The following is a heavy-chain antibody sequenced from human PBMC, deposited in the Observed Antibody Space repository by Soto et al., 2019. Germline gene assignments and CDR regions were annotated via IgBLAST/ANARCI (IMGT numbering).Heavy chain of an antibody. Sequence: QVQLVQPGADETKTGSSVKVSCKTSGGTFRTSAISWVRQAPGQGLEWMGGIMPVFPTPDYAQKFQGRVTITADESTGTAYMELSSLRSEDTAVYYCARDKDRQQLGGNYYYIMDVWGQGTTVTVSS. CDR3: ARDKDRQQLGGNYYYIMDV. J-gene: IGHJ6*01. CDR2: IMPVFPTP. V-gene: IGHV1-69*12. D-gene: IGHD3-3*02. CDR1: GGTFRTSA.